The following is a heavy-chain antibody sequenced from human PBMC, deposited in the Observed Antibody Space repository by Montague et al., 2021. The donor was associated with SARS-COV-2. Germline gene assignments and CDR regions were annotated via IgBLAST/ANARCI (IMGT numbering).Heavy chain of an antibody. V-gene: IGHV4-59*08. D-gene: IGHD2-21*02. CDR3: AAQTDYYYYSLDV. Sequence: SETLSLTCAVSGGSITNYYWSWIRQPPGRGLEWIACIYDSGNVDYDPFLKSRVTILVDTSKNQFSLKLSSVTAADTAVYYCAAQTDYYYYSLDVWGQGTTATVS. CDR2: IYDSGNV. J-gene: IGHJ6*02. CDR1: GGSITNYY.